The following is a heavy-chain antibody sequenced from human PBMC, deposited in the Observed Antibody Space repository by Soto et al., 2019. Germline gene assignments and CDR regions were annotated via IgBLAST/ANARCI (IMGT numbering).Heavy chain of an antibody. CDR1: GFTFSSYA. D-gene: IGHD6-19*01. J-gene: IGHJ4*02. CDR2: ISGSGGST. V-gene: IGHV3-23*01. CDR3: AKGEKNEQWLVGWY. Sequence: EVQLLESGGGLVQPGGSLRLSCAASGFTFSSYAMSWVRQAPGKGLEWVSAISGSGGSTYYGDSVKGRFTISRDNSKNPRYLQMNSLRAEYTAVYYWAKGEKNEQWLVGWYWGQGTLVTVSS.